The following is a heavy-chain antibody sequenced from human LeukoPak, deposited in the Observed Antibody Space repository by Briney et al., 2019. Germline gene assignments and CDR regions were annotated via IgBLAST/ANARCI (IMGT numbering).Heavy chain of an antibody. CDR1: GFTFSSYS. J-gene: IGHJ3*02. D-gene: IGHD6-13*01. CDR2: ISSSSSTI. CDR3: ARDRNIGDSEWHDAFDI. V-gene: IGHV3-48*01. Sequence: TGGSLTLSCAASGFTFSSYSMNWVRQSPGKGLEWVSYISSSSSTIYYADSVKGRFTISRDNAKNSLYLQMNSLRAEDTAVYYCARDRNIGDSEWHDAFDIWGRGTMVTVSS.